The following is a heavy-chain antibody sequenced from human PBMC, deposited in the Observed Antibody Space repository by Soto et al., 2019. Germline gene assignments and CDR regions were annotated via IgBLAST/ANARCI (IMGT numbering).Heavy chain of an antibody. CDR3: ARAFGSIAAALGY. D-gene: IGHD6-13*01. V-gene: IGHV3-7*01. J-gene: IGHJ4*02. CDR2: IKQDGSEK. CDR1: GFTFSNYW. Sequence: GGSLRLSCAASGFTFSNYWMNWVRQAPGKGLEWVANIKQDGSEKYYVDSVKGRFTISRDNAKNSLYLQVNSLRAEDTAVYYCARAFGSIAAALGYWGQGTLVTVSS.